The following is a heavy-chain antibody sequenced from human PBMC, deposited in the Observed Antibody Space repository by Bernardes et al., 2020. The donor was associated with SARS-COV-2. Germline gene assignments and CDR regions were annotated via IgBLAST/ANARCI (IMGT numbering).Heavy chain of an antibody. Sequence: ARVKVTCQASGYTFTSQYIHSLRQATGHGREWMGAIDPSVGSTDYAQKFQGRVSMTRGTSTTTGSMELSILVFEDTAGYFCAWVPVKYSAYDWEWGQGTLVTISS. D-gene: IGHD5-12*01. CDR1: GYTFTSQY. J-gene: IGHJ4*02. CDR2: IDPSVGST. V-gene: IGHV1-46*03. CDR3: AWVPVKYSAYDWE.